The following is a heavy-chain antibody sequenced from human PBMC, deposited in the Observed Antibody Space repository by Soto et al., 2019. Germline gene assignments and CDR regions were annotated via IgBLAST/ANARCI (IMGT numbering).Heavy chain of an antibody. D-gene: IGHD2-15*01. CDR1: GFTFCAYW. CDR2: INQDGSEK. V-gene: IGHV3-7*01. Sequence: PRLSCVASGFTFCAYWMDWVRQAPGKGLEWVANINQDGSEKHYVDSVKGRFTISRDNAKNSLYLQMSSLTAEDSALYYCSGSLDYWGQGALVTVSS. J-gene: IGHJ4*02. CDR3: SGSLDY.